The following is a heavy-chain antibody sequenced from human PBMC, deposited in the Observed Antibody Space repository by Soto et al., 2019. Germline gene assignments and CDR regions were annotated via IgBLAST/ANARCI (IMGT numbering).Heavy chain of an antibody. CDR2: ISGSGGST. Sequence: GGSLRLSCAASGFTFSSYAMSWVRQAPGKGLEWVSAISGSGGSTYYADSVKGRFTISRDNSKNTLYLQMNSLRAEDTAVYYCAKEGYCSGGSCSGFDYWGQGTLVNVS. CDR1: GFTFSSYA. J-gene: IGHJ4*02. D-gene: IGHD2-15*01. V-gene: IGHV3-23*01. CDR3: AKEGYCSGGSCSGFDY.